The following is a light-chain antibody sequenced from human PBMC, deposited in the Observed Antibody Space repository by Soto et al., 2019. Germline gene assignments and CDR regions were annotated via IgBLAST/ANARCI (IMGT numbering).Light chain of an antibody. CDR1: QGISSS. V-gene: IGKV1-39*01. Sequence: DIQMTQSPSSLSASVGDRVTITCRASQGISSSLNWYQEKFGKAPTFLIHAATSLQSGVPSRFSVSGSGTDFTLTISSLQPEDFATYYCQQSYSFPFTFGPGTKVDMK. J-gene: IGKJ3*01. CDR2: AAT. CDR3: QQSYSFPFT.